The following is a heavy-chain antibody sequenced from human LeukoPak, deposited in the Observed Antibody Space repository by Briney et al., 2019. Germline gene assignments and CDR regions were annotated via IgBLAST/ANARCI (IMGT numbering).Heavy chain of an antibody. D-gene: IGHD3-10*01. J-gene: IGHJ4*02. CDR2: VSSSGGDT. Sequence: GGSLRLSCAASGFTFSSYAMSWVRQASGKGLEWVSAVSSSGGDTYYADSVKGRFTISRDNSKNTLYLQMNSLRAEDTAVYYCAKGSGSYKGIDYWGQGTLVTVSS. CDR1: GFTFSSYA. V-gene: IGHV3-23*01. CDR3: AKGSGSYKGIDY.